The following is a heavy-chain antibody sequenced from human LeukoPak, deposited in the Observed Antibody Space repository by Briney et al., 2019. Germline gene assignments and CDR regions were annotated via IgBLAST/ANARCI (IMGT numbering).Heavy chain of an antibody. CDR1: GGSISSSSYY. Sequence: SETLSLTCTVSGGSISSSSYYWGWIRQPPGKGLEWIGSIYYSASTYYNPSLKSRVTISVDTSKNQFSLKLSSVTAADTAVYYCARRPRFSSTRLWSVNYMDVWGKGTTVTVSS. J-gene: IGHJ6*03. CDR2: IYYSAST. CDR3: ARRPRFSSTRLWSVNYMDV. V-gene: IGHV4-39*01. D-gene: IGHD2-2*01.